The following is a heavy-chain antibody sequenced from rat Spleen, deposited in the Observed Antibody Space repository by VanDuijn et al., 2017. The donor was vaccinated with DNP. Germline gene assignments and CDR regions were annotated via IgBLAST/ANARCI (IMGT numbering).Heavy chain of an antibody. CDR2: ITTGGDNT. J-gene: IGHJ3*01. D-gene: IGHD1-11*01. Sequence: EVQLVESGGGLVQPGRSMKLSCAASGFTFSSFPMAWVRQAPTKGLEWVASITTGGDNTYYRDSVKGRFTISRNEAKSTLYLQMDSLRSEETATYYCVRQDYGGLRNWFAYWGQGTLVTVSS. V-gene: IGHV5-46*01. CDR3: VRQDYGGLRNWFAY. CDR1: GFTFSSFP.